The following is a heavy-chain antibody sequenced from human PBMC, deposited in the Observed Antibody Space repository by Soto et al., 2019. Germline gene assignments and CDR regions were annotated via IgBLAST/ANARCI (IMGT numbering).Heavy chain of an antibody. CDR3: ARVYGSKRWHWFGH. CDR1: GGSISSYY. Sequence: TSETLSLTCTVSGGSISSYYWSWIRQPPGKGLEWIGYIYYSGSTNYNPSLKSRVTISVDTSKNQFSLKLSSVTAADTAVYYCARVYGSKRWHWFGHWGQGTLVTVSS. CDR2: IYYSGST. D-gene: IGHD2-2*01. V-gene: IGHV4-59*01. J-gene: IGHJ5*02.